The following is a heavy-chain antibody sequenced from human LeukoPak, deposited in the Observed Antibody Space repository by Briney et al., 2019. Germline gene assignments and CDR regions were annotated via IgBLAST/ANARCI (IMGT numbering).Heavy chain of an antibody. Sequence: PGGSLRLSCAASGFTFRSYWMSWVRQAPGKGLEWVANMQPDGGEKYYVDSVKGRFTVSRDNAKSSLYLQMNSLRAEDTAVYYCARETPYGLLTFDYWGLGTRVTVSS. CDR3: ARETPYGLLTFDY. J-gene: IGHJ4*02. D-gene: IGHD3-10*01. CDR2: MQPDGGEK. CDR1: GFTFRSYW. V-gene: IGHV3-7*03.